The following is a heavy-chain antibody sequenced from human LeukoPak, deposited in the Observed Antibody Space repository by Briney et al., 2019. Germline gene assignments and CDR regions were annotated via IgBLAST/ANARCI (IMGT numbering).Heavy chain of an antibody. CDR3: AKVAWGSLLRGRFDP. J-gene: IGHJ5*02. V-gene: IGHV3-30*02. Sequence: GGSLRLSCAASGFTFSSYGMHWVRQAPGKGLEWVAFIRYDGSNKYYADSVKGRFTISRDNSKNTLYLQMNSLRAEDTAVYYCAKVAWGSLLRGRFDPWGQGTLVTVSS. D-gene: IGHD3-10*01. CDR2: IRYDGSNK. CDR1: GFTFSSYG.